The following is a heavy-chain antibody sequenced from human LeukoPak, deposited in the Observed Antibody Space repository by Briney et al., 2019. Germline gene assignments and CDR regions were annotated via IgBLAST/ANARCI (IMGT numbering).Heavy chain of an antibody. Sequence: GGSLRLSCAASGFTFSSYSMNWVRQAPGKGLEWVSYISSSSSTIYYADSVKGRFTISRDNAKNSLYLQMNSLRAEDTAVYYCARDRVRRTTNGTDVWGRGTTVTVSS. J-gene: IGHJ6*02. CDR3: ARDRVRRTTNGTDV. V-gene: IGHV3-48*01. CDR2: ISSSSSTI. CDR1: GFTFSSYS. D-gene: IGHD4-11*01.